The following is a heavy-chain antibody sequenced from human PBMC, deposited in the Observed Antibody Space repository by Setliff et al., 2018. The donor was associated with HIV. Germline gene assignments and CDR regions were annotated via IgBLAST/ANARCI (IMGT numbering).Heavy chain of an antibody. CDR1: GGSISSSSYY. D-gene: IGHD3-10*01. V-gene: IGHV4-39*01. CDR3: ARGVYYGSGTFPDKNWLDP. J-gene: IGHJ5*02. Sequence: SETLSLTCTVSGGSISSSSYYWGWIRQPPGKGLEWIGSIYYSGNTYYNPSLKSRVTISVDTSKNQFSLKLSSVTAADTAVYYCARGVYYGSGTFPDKNWLDPWGQGSPVTVSS. CDR2: IYYSGNT.